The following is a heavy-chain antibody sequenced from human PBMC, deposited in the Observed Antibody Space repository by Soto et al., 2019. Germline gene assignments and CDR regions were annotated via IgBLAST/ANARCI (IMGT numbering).Heavy chain of an antibody. CDR1: GYSFTSYW. J-gene: IGHJ6*02. D-gene: IGHD6-13*01. Sequence: GESLKISCKGSGYSFTSYWISWVRQMPGKGLEWMGRIDPSDSYTNYSPSFQGHVTISADKSISTAYLQWSSLKASDTAMYYCARSLDLVPAAGTNYYYYYGFDGWGQGTTVTVSS. CDR2: IDPSDSYT. CDR3: ARSLDLVPAAGTNYYYYYGFDG. V-gene: IGHV5-10-1*01.